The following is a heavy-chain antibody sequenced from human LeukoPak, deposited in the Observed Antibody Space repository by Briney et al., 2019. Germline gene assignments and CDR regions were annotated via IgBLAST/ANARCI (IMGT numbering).Heavy chain of an antibody. CDR1: GFTVSSNY. V-gene: IGHV3-66*02. D-gene: IGHD3-10*01. CDR2: IYSGGST. CDR3: ARDDTMVRGVINNYFDY. J-gene: IGHJ4*02. Sequence: GGSLRLSCAASGFTVSSNYMSWVRQAPGKGLEWVSVIYSGGSTYYADSVKGRFTISRDNSKNTLYLQMNSLRAGDTAVYYCARDDTMVRGVINNYFDYWGQGTLVTVSS.